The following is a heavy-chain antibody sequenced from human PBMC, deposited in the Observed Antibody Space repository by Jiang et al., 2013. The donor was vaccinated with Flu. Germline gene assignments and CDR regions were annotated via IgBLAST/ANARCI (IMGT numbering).Heavy chain of an antibody. V-gene: IGHV4-4*02. CDR1: GGSISSSNW. CDR3: ARSSTIFGVVIPAYWYFDL. CDR2: IYHSGST. Sequence: PGLVKPSGTLSLTCAVSGGSISSSNWWSWVRQPPGKGLEWIGEIYHSGSTNYNPSLKSRVTISVDKSKNQFSLKLSSVTAADTAVYYCARSSTIFGVVIPAYWYFDLWGRGTLVTVSS. J-gene: IGHJ2*01. D-gene: IGHD3-3*01.